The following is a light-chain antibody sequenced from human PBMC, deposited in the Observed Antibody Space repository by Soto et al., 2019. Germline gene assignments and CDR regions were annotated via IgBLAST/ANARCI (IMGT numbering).Light chain of an antibody. CDR1: QSININ. Sequence: EIGMTKSPATLSVSPGERATLSCRASQSININLAWYQQKPGQAPRLLIYGASTRATGLPARFSGSGSGTEFTLIISSLQSEDSAVYYCQQYDNWPITFGQGTRLEI. V-gene: IGKV3-15*01. J-gene: IGKJ5*01. CDR3: QQYDNWPIT. CDR2: GAS.